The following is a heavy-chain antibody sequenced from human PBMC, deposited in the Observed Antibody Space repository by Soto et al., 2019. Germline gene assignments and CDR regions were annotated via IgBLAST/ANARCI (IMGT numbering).Heavy chain of an antibody. V-gene: IGHV3-53*01. J-gene: IGHJ5*02. CDR3: ARHRHPRGTVGATSPLDP. Sequence: PGGSLRLSCALSGFSVSSNYLSWVRQAPGKGLDWVSVHYSGGSTYYADSVQGRFTISRDKSNNTLYLQMRRVRAEDTAVYFCARHRHPRGTVGATSPLDPWGQGTQVTVSS. CDR1: GFSVSSNY. CDR2: HYSGGST. D-gene: IGHD1-26*01.